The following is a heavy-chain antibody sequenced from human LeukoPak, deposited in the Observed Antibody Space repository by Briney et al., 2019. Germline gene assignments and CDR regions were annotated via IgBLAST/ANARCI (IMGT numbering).Heavy chain of an antibody. CDR2: IYYSRST. V-gene: IGHV4-59*01. J-gene: IGHJ6*03. CDR3: ARVDSSGWDYMDV. Sequence: SETLSLTCTVSGGSISSYYWSWIRPPPGKGLEWIGYIYYSRSTNYNPSLKSRVTISVDTSKNQFSLKLSSVTAADTAVYYSARVDSSGWDYMDVWGKGTTVTVSS. D-gene: IGHD6-19*01. CDR1: GGSISSYY.